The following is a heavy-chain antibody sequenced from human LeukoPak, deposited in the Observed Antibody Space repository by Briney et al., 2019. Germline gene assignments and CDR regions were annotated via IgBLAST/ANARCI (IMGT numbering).Heavy chain of an antibody. CDR3: ARAKDTAMANDAFDI. CDR2: ISGSGGST. D-gene: IGHD5-18*01. J-gene: IGHJ3*02. Sequence: PGGSLRLFCAASGFTFSSYAMSWVRQAPGKGLEWVSAISGSGGSTYYADSVKGRFTISRDNSKNTLYLQMNSLRAEDTAVYYCARAKDTAMANDAFDIWGQGTMVTVSS. V-gene: IGHV3-23*01. CDR1: GFTFSSYA.